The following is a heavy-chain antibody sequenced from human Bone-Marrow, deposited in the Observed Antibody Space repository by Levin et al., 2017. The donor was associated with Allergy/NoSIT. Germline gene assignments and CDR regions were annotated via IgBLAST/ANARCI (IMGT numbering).Heavy chain of an antibody. CDR1: GFTFSNAW. CDR2: IKSKTDGGTT. J-gene: IGHJ4*02. V-gene: IGHV3-15*01. D-gene: IGHD2-15*01. CDR3: TIRSGQQGY. Sequence: GESLKISCAASGFTFSNAWMSWVRQAPGKGLEWVGRIKSKTDGGTTDYAAPVKGRFTVSRDDSKDTLYLQMNSLKTEDTAVYYCTIRSGQQGYWGQGTLVTVSS.